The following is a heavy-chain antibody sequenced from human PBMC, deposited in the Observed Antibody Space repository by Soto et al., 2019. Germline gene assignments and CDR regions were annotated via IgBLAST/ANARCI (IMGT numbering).Heavy chain of an antibody. CDR1: RFIFSSFA. CDR2: IDQDGSEK. D-gene: IGHD3-16*01. J-gene: IGHJ6*03. V-gene: IGHV3-7*01. Sequence: GGSLRLSCAVSRFIFSSFAMNWVRQAPGKGLEWVASIDQDGSEKYYVDSVKGRFTISRDNAKNSLYLQMNSLRADDTAVYSCARLIAGYFYMDVWGKGTTVTVSS. CDR3: ARLIAGYFYMDV.